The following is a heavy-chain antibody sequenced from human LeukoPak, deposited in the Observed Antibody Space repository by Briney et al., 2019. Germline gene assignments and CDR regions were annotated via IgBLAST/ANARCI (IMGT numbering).Heavy chain of an antibody. CDR3: AKGIESSGSYYTCFDY. J-gene: IGHJ4*02. V-gene: IGHV3-23*01. CDR2: ISGSGGAT. D-gene: IGHD1-26*01. Sequence: SGGSLRLSCVASGFFFSNYDMSWVRQAPGKGLEWVSGISGSGGATYYADSVKGRFTISRDNSKNTLSLQMSSLRAEDTAVYYCAKGIESSGSYYTCFDYWGQGTLVTVSS. CDR1: GFFFSNYD.